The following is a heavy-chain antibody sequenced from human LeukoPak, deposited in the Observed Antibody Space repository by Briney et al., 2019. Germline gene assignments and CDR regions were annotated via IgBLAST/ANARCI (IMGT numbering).Heavy chain of an antibody. V-gene: IGHV3-23*01. CDR1: GFTFSSYA. Sequence: GGSLGLSCAASGFTFSSYAMSWVGQAPGKGLEWVSAISGSGGSTYYADSVKGRFTISRDNSKNTLYLQMNSLRAEDTAVYYCAKNLLRPAAIHWCQGTLVTVSS. D-gene: IGHD2-2*01. CDR2: ISGSGGST. CDR3: AKNLLRPAAIH. J-gene: IGHJ4*02.